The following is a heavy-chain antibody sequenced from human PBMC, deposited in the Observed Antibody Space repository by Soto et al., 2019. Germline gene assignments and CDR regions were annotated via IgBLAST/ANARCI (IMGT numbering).Heavy chain of an antibody. CDR2: IYYSGST. Sequence: SETLSLTCTVSGGSISSGGYYWSWIRQHPGKGLEWIGYIYYSGSTYYNPSLKSRVTISVDTSKNQFSLKLSSVTAADTAVYYCARGSIRGDYDFDSWGHGTLVTVSS. CDR3: ARGSIRGDYDFDS. D-gene: IGHD4-17*01. J-gene: IGHJ4*01. V-gene: IGHV4-31*03. CDR1: GGSISSGGYY.